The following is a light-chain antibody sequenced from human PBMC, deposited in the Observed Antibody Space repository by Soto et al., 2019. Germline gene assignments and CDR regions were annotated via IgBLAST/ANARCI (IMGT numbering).Light chain of an antibody. J-gene: IGLJ3*02. V-gene: IGLV2-14*01. Sequence: QSVLTQPASMSGSPGQSITISCTGTRTDAGGYNYVSWYQQHPAKVPKLLIYEVSNRPSGVSNRFSGSKSGSTASLTISGLQPEDEVDYYCSSYTRSNTWVFGGGTKLTVL. CDR2: EVS. CDR1: RTDAGGYNY. CDR3: SSYTRSNTWV.